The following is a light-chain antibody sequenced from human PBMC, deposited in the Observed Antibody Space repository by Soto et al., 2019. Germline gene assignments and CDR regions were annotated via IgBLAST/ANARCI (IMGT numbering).Light chain of an antibody. J-gene: IGKJ1*01. Sequence: EVVLTQSPATLSLSPGERATLSCRASQSVSDYLAWYQQKPGQAPRLLIYGASSRATGIPDRFSGSGSGTDFTLTISRLEPEDFAVYYCQQYGSSAWTFGQGTKV. V-gene: IGKV3-20*01. CDR2: GAS. CDR1: QSVSDY. CDR3: QQYGSSAWT.